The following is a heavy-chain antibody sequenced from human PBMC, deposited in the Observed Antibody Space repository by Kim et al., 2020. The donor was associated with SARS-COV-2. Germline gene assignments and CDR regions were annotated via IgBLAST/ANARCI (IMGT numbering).Heavy chain of an antibody. CDR1: GGSISSYY. Sequence: SETLSLTCTVSGGSISSYYWSWIRQPPGKGLEWIGYIYYSGSTNYNPSLKSRVTISVDTSKNQFSLKLSSVTAADTAVYYCARGAVTTDAFDIWGQGTMVTVSS. J-gene: IGHJ3*02. V-gene: IGHV4-59*01. CDR2: IYYSGST. CDR3: ARGAVTTDAFDI. D-gene: IGHD4-17*01.